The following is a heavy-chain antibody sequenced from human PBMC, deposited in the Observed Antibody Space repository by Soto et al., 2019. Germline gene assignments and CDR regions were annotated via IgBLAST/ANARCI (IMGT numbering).Heavy chain of an antibody. Sequence: GGSLRLSCAASGFTFSSYSMNWVRQAPGKGLEWVSYISSSSSTIYYADSVKGRFTISRDNAKNSLYLQMNSLRAEDTAVYYCARDFPYSSGWYFDYWGQGTLVTVSS. CDR3: ARDFPYSSGWYFDY. CDR1: GFTFSSYS. V-gene: IGHV3-48*01. CDR2: ISSSSSTI. J-gene: IGHJ4*02. D-gene: IGHD6-19*01.